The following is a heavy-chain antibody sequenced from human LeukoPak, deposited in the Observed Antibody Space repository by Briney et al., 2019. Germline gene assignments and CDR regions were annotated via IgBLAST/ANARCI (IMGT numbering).Heavy chain of an antibody. CDR3: ARQRVIYGSGSTPFYYFDY. Sequence: ASVKVSRKASGYTFTSYGISWVRQAPGQGLEWMGWISVYNGNTNYAQKFQGRVAMTTDTSTSTAYMELRSLRSDDTAVYYCARQRVIYGSGSTPFYYFDYWGQGTLVTVSS. D-gene: IGHD3-10*01. V-gene: IGHV1-18*01. CDR2: ISVYNGNT. J-gene: IGHJ4*02. CDR1: GYTFTSYG.